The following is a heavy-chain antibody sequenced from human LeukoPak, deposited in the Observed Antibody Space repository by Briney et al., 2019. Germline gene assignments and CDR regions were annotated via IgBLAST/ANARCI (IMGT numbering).Heavy chain of an antibody. V-gene: IGHV3-53*01. CDR3: ARAGRIQLWLWGMDV. Sequence: GGSLRLSCAASGFTVSSNYMSWVRQAPGKGLEWVSVIYSGGSTYYADSVKGRFTISRDNSKNTLYLQMNSLRAEDTAVYYCARAGRIQLWLWGMDVWGQGTTVTVSS. J-gene: IGHJ6*02. CDR2: IYSGGST. D-gene: IGHD5-18*01. CDR1: GFTVSSNY.